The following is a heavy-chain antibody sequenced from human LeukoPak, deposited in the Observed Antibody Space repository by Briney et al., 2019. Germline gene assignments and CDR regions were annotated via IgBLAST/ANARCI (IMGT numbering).Heavy chain of an antibody. CDR3: ARAVAVAGTDY. CDR1: GFTFSSYW. J-gene: IGHJ4*02. CDR2: INSDGYSI. D-gene: IGHD6-19*01. V-gene: IGHV3-74*01. Sequence: PGGSLRLSCAASGFTFSSYWMHWVRQAPGKGLVWIERINSDGYSISYADSVKGRFTISRDNTKNTLYLQMNSLRAEDTAVYYCARAVAVAGTDYWGQGILVTVSS.